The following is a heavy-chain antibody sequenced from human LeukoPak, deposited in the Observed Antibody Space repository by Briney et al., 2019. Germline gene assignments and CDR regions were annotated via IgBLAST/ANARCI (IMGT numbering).Heavy chain of an antibody. D-gene: IGHD3-10*02. Sequence: PSETLSLTCTISGGSIDISSYYWGWIRQPPGKGLEWFGSIYYSGSTYYTPSLKSRVTISVDKSKNQFSLKLTSVTAADTAVYYCVRDVRDYYIRGFDYWGQGTLVTVSS. V-gene: IGHV4-39*07. CDR2: IYYSGST. CDR1: GGSIDISSYY. CDR3: VRDVRDYYIRGFDY. J-gene: IGHJ4*02.